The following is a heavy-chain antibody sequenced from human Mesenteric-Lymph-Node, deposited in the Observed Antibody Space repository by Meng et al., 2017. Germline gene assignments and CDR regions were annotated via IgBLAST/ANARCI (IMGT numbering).Heavy chain of an antibody. Sequence: GESLKISCAASGFTFRSYAMSWVRQAPGQGLEWVSAISGSGGSTYYPDSVNGRFTISRDNSKNTLYLQMNSLRAEDTAVYYCAKTPYYYDSSGYYSEYPPEDAFDIWGQGTMVTVSS. J-gene: IGHJ3*02. CDR2: ISGSGGST. V-gene: IGHV3-23*01. CDR3: AKTPYYYDSSGYYSEYPPEDAFDI. D-gene: IGHD3-22*01. CDR1: GFTFRSYA.